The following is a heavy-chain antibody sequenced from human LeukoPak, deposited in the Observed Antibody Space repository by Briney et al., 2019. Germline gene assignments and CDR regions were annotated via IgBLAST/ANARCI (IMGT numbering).Heavy chain of an antibody. J-gene: IGHJ4*02. CDR3: ARHGYYGSGSYYPKGDY. V-gene: IGHV4-4*02. CDR1: GGSISSSNW. Sequence: SETPSLTCAVSGGSISSSNWWSWVRQPPGKGLEWIGEIYHSGSTNYNPSLKSRATISVDKSKNQFSLKLSSVTAADTAVYYCARHGYYGSGSYYPKGDYWGQGTLVTVSS. CDR2: IYHSGST. D-gene: IGHD3-10*01.